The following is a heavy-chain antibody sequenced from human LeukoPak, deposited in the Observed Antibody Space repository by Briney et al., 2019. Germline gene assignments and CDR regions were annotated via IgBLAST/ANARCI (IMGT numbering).Heavy chain of an antibody. D-gene: IGHD2-21*01. CDR1: GGSISSYY. CDR2: IYYSGST. V-gene: IGHV4-59*01. J-gene: IGHJ4*02. Sequence: SETLSLTCTVSGGSISSYYWSWIRQPAGKGLEWIGYIYYSGSTNYNPSLKSRVTISVDTSKNQFSLKLSSVTAADTAVYYCARCGARAGLVPFDYWGQGTLVTVSS. CDR3: ARCGARAGLVPFDY.